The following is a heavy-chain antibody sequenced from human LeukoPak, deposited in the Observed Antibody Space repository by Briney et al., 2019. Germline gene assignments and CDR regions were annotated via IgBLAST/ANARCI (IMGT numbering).Heavy chain of an antibody. CDR3: ARKYYDFWSGYYTFDYYYYYMDV. CDR2: ISGSGGST. V-gene: IGHV3-23*01. D-gene: IGHD3-3*01. Sequence: GGSLRLSCAASGFTFSNYAMSWVRQAPGQGLQWVSGISGSGGSTYFADSVKGRFTISRDNSKNTLYLQMNSLRAEDTAVYYCARKYYDFWSGYYTFDYYYYYMDVWGKGTTVTVSS. J-gene: IGHJ6*03. CDR1: GFTFSNYA.